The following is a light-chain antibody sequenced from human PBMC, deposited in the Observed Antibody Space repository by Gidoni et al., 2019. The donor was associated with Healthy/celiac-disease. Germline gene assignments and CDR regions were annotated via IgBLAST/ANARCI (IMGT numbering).Light chain of an antibody. V-gene: IGKV3-20*01. CDR3: QQHGSSPPIT. CDR1: QSVSSSY. J-gene: IGKJ5*01. CDR2: GAS. Sequence: EIVLTQSPGTLSLSPGERATLSCRASQSVSSSYLAWYKQKPGQAPRLLIYGASSRATGIPDRFSGSGSGTDFTLTISRLEPEDFAVYYCQQHGSSPPITFGQGTRLEIK.